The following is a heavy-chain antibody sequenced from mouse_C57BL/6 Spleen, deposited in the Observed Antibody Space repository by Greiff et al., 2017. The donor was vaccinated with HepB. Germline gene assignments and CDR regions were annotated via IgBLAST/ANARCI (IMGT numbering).Heavy chain of an antibody. CDR1: GFSLTSYA. CDR2: IWTGGGT. J-gene: IGHJ3*01. CDR3: ARGDYYGSSPWFAY. Sequence: VQVVESGPGLVAPSQSLSITCTVSGFSLTSYAISWVRQPPGKGLEWLGVIWTGGGTNYNSALKSRLSISKDNSKSQVFLKMNSLQTDDTARYYCARGDYYGSSPWFAYWGQGTLVTVSA. V-gene: IGHV2-9-1*01. D-gene: IGHD1-1*01.